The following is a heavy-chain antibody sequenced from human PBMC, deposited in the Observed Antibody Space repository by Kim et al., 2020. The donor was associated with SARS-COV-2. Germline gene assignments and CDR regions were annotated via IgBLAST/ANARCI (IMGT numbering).Heavy chain of an antibody. J-gene: IGHJ3*01. CDR1: GASINTYY. CDR3: ARVGRAVTPRNAIDV. CDR2: IYYTGST. V-gene: IGHV4-59*01. Sequence: SETLSLTCTVSGASINTYYWSWVRQPPGKGLEWIGYIYYTGSTNYNPSLESRVTISVDTSKSQFSLNLNSVTAADTALYYCARVGRAVTPRNAIDVWGQGAMVTVSS. D-gene: IGHD4-17*01.